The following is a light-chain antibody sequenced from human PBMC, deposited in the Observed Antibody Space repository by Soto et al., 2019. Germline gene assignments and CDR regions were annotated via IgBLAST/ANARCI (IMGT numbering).Light chain of an antibody. Sequence: QSVLTQPASVSGSPGQSITISCTGTSSDVGGYNYVSWYQQHPGKAPKLMIYDVSNRPSGVSNLFSGSKSGNTASLTISGLQADYESYYYCSSYTIYSLSLYVFGTGTVVTVL. V-gene: IGLV2-14*01. CDR2: DVS. J-gene: IGLJ1*01. CDR3: SSYTIYSLSLYV. CDR1: SSDVGGYNY.